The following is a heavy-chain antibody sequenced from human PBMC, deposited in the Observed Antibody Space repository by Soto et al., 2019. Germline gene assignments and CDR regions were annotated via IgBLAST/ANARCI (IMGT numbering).Heavy chain of an antibody. CDR2: TYYRSKWYN. Sequence: PSQTLSLTCAISGDSVSSNSAAWNWIRRSPSRGLEWLGRTYYRSKWYNDYAVSVKSRITINPDTSKNQFSLQLNSVTPEDTAVYYCARDLVLMVYAIRPREAPTWFDPWGQGTLVTVSS. CDR3: ARDLVLMVYAIRPREAPTWFDP. V-gene: IGHV6-1*01. J-gene: IGHJ5*02. CDR1: GDSVSSNSAA. D-gene: IGHD2-8*01.